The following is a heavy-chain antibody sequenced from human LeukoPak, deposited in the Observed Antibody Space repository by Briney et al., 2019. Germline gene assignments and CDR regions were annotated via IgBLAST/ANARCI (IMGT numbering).Heavy chain of an antibody. V-gene: IGHV4-39*07. J-gene: IGHJ6*03. D-gene: IGHD3-10*01. Sequence: SETLSLTCTVSGGSTSSSSYYWGWIRQPPGKGLEWIGSIYYSGSTYYNPSLKSRVTISVDTSKNQFSLKLSSVTAADTAVYYCARDSHYGYLSYYYYYYYMDVWGKGTTVTVSS. CDR2: IYYSGST. CDR1: GGSTSSSSYY. CDR3: ARDSHYGYLSYYYYYYYMDV.